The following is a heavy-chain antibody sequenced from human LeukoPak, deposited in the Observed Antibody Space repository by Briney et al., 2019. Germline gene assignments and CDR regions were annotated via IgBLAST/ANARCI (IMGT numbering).Heavy chain of an antibody. CDR1: GFTFSSYG. D-gene: IGHD2-15*01. CDR2: IPYDGSNR. V-gene: IGHV3-30*18. CDR3: PKDRGGRYCTGGSCYLYYGMDV. Sequence: HPGRSLRFSCAASGFTFSSYGVHWVRQAPGRGLEWVAFIPYDGSNRYYADSVKGRFTISRDNSKNTLYLQMSSLRAEDTAVFYCPKDRGGRYCTGGSCYLYYGMDVWGQGTTVTVSS. J-gene: IGHJ6*02.